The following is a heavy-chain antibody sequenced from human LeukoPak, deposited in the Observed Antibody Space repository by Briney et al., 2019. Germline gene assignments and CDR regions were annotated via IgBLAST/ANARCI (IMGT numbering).Heavy chain of an antibody. CDR2: AYWNNDK. J-gene: IGHJ4*02. V-gene: IGHV2-5*01. D-gene: IGHD3-10*01. CDR3: AHKGRGSGSYTM. CDR1: GFSLSNTGVA. Sequence: SGPTLVKPTQTLTLTCNFSGFSLSNTGVAVGWIRQSPGKALEWLAVAYWNNDKSYSPSLKSRLTITKDTSKNQVVLKMTNMDPVDTATYYCAHKGRGSGSYTMWGQGTLVTVSS.